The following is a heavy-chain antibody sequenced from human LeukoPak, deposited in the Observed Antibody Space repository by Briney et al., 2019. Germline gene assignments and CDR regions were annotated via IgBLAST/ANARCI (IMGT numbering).Heavy chain of an antibody. D-gene: IGHD5/OR15-5a*01. CDR3: AKDLVLVSTRDY. CDR1: GFIFKNYA. V-gene: IGHV3-23*01. Sequence: GGSLRLSCATSGFIFKNYAMSWVRQAPGKGLEWVSAISGSGGSTYYADSVKGRFTISRDNSKNTLYLQMNSLRAEDTAVYYCAKDLVLVSTRDYWGQGTLVTVSS. CDR2: ISGSGGST. J-gene: IGHJ4*02.